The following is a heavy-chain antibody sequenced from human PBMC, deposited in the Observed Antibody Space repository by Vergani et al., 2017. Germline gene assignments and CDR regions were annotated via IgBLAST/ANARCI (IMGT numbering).Heavy chain of an antibody. Sequence: EVQLLESGGGLVQPGGSLRLSCAASGFTFSSYAMSWVRQAPGKGLEWVSAISGSGGSTYYADSVKGRFTISRDNSKNTLYLQMNSLRAEDTAVYYSAKDGGVGCSSTSCSYYWGQGTLVTVSS. CDR3: AKDGGVGCSSTSCSYY. V-gene: IGHV3-23*01. J-gene: IGHJ4*02. D-gene: IGHD2-2*01. CDR1: GFTFSSYA. CDR2: ISGSGGST.